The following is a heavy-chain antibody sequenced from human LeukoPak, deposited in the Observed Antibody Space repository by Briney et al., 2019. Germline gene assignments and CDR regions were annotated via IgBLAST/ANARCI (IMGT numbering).Heavy chain of an antibody. V-gene: IGHV3-23*01. Sequence: GGSLRLSWAASGFTFSSCAMSWVRQTQGEGRGWVSAISGGGDITYYADSVTGRFTISRDNSKDTLFLQMHSLRPGDTTVYYCVTEDTQATANYWGQGTLVTISS. CDR3: VTEDTQATANY. D-gene: IGHD2-21*02. CDR2: ISGGGDIT. CDR1: GFTFSSCA. J-gene: IGHJ4*02.